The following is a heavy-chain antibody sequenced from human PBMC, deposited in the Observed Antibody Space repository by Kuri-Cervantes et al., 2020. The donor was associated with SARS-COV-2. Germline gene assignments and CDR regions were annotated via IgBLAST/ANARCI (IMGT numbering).Heavy chain of an antibody. CDR2: IDAGTGNT. J-gene: IGHJ4*02. Sequence: ASVKVSCKASGYTFTSSDIHWVRQAPGQSLEWMGWIDAGTGNTKYSQNFQGRVTITRDTSGSTAYMEMSSLRSEDTAVYYCARGRTYYYDSSGYRFDYWGQGTLVTVSS. V-gene: IGHV1-3*01. D-gene: IGHD3-22*01. CDR3: ARGRTYYYDSSGYRFDY. CDR1: GYTFTSSD.